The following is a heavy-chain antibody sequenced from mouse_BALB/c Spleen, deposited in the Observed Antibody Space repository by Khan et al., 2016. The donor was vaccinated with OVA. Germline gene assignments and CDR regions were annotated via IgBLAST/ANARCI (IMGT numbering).Heavy chain of an antibody. J-gene: IGHJ4*01. Sequence: EVQLVESGPDLVKPSQSLSLTCTVTGYSITSGYAWHWIRPFPGNKLEWMAYIYFGGSINYNPSLKSRLSLTREQSKNRFFLQLNSVTSEDTATYYCTRDGNYMAYWGQGTPVTVSS. CDR2: IYFGGSI. D-gene: IGHD2-1*01. CDR1: GYSITSGYA. CDR3: TRDGNYMAY. V-gene: IGHV3-1*02.